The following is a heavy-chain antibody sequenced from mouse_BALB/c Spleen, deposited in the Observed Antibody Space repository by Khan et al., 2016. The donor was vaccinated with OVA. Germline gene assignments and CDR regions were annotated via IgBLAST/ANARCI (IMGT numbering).Heavy chain of an antibody. D-gene: IGHD3-1*01. CDR2: ILPGSGST. J-gene: IGHJ4*01. CDR1: GYTFSMYW. CDR3: ARGGYNPAMDY. Sequence: QVQLKQSGAELMKPGASVTISCKATGYTFSMYWIEWVKQRPRHGLEWIGDILPGSGSTNNNEKFKGKATFTADASSNTAYMQLSSLTSEDSAIYYCARGGYNPAMDYWGQGTSVTVSS. V-gene: IGHV1-9*01.